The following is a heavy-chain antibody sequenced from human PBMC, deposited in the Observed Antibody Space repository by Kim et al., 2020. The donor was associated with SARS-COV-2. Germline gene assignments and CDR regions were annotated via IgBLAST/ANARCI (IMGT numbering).Heavy chain of an antibody. D-gene: IGHD6-13*01. J-gene: IGHJ4*02. CDR3: ARCTIAAAGQGFDY. CDR2: ITTYSGST. Sequence: ASVKVSCKTSGYSFTTYGITWVRQAPGQGLEWVGWITTYSGSTDYAQKFQGRVSITRDASAGTVYMDLSSLRADDTAVYYCARCTIAAAGQGFDYWGQGTLITVS. CDR1: GYSFTTYG. V-gene: IGHV1-18*04.